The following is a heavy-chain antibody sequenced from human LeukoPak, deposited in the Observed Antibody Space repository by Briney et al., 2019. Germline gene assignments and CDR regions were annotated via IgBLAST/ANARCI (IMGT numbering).Heavy chain of an antibody. Sequence: PGGSLRLSCAASGFTFSRYWMHWVRHAPGKGLVWVSRINGDGSSTRYADTVKGRFTVSRDNAKDTLYLQMNSLRAEDTAVYYCARDPRWDADLDHWGQGTLVTVSS. D-gene: IGHD1-26*01. CDR3: ARDPRWDADLDH. CDR1: GFTFSRYW. V-gene: IGHV3-74*01. J-gene: IGHJ5*02. CDR2: INGDGSST.